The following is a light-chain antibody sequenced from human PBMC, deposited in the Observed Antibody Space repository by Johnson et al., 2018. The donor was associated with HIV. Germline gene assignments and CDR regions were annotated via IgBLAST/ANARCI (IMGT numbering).Light chain of an antibody. V-gene: IGLV1-51*02. CDR2: ENN. CDR1: SSNIGNNY. CDR3: GTWESSLTVVV. J-gene: IGLJ1*01. Sequence: QSVLSQPPSVSAAPGQKVTISCSGSSSNIGNNYVSWYQQIRGPAPKLLIYENNKRPSGIPDRFSGSKSGTSATLGIPGLQPGDEADYYCGTWESSLTVVVFGTGTKGTVL.